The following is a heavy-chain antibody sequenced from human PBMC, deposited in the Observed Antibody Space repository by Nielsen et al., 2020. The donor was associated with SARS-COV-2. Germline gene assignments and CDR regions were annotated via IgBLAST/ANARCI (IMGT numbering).Heavy chain of an antibody. J-gene: IGHJ4*02. CDR2: ISGSGGRT. V-gene: IGHV3-23*01. CDR1: GFTFSSYA. CDR3: AKDPEDIVVVPAAINYFDY. D-gene: IGHD2-2*01. Sequence: GESLNISCAASGFTFSSYAMSWVRPAPGKGLEWVSAISGSGGRTYYADSVKGRFTIFRDNSKNTLYLQMNSLRAEGTAVYYCAKDPEDIVVVPAAINYFDYWGQGTLVTVSS.